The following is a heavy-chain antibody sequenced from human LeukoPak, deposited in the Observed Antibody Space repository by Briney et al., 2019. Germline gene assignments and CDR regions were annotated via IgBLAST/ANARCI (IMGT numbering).Heavy chain of an antibody. J-gene: IGHJ4*02. CDR1: GGSISSSSYY. CDR2: IYYSGST. Sequence: SETLSLTCTVSGGSISSSSYYWGWIRQPPGKGLEWIGSIYYSGSTYYNPSLKSRVTISVDTSKNQFSLKLSPVTAADTAVYYCARVGGAVYYDSSGYLRYWGQGTLVTVSS. CDR3: ARVGGAVYYDSSGYLRY. V-gene: IGHV4-39*07. D-gene: IGHD3-22*01.